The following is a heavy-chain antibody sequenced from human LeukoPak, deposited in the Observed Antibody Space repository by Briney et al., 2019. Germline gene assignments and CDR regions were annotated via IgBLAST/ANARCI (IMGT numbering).Heavy chain of an antibody. CDR1: GYTFTSYY. CDR2: INPSGGGT. CDR3: ARNGVGSGSYEPASYFYYMDV. J-gene: IGHJ6*03. D-gene: IGHD3-10*01. Sequence: ASVKVSCKASGYTFTSYYTHWVRRAPGQGLEWMGIINPSGGGTTYALKFQGRVTMTRDTSTSTVYMELSSLTSDDTAVYYCARNGVGSGSYEPASYFYYMDVWGKGTTVTVSS. V-gene: IGHV1-46*01.